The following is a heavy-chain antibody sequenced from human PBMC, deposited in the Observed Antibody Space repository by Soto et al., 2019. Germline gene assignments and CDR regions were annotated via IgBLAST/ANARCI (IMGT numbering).Heavy chain of an antibody. Sequence: ASVKVSCKASGYTFTSYGISWVRQAPGQGLEWMGWISAYNGNTNYAQKLQGRVTMTTDTSTSTAYMELRSLRSDDTAVYYCARDFHCSGGSCYSNNVDYWGQGPLVTVSS. CDR1: GYTFTSYG. J-gene: IGHJ4*02. CDR2: ISAYNGNT. CDR3: ARDFHCSGGSCYSNNVDY. D-gene: IGHD2-15*01. V-gene: IGHV1-18*01.